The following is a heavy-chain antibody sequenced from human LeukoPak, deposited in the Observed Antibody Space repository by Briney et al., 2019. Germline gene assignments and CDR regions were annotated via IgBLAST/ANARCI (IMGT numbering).Heavy chain of an antibody. Sequence: GGSLRLSCAASGFTFSSYEMNWVRQAPGKGLEWVAFVRYDSSNKYYADSVKGRFTVSRDNSKNMLYLQMNSLRAEDTAVYYCAYYHVNEEPPTFWGQGTLVTVSS. D-gene: IGHD1-1*01. CDR3: AYYHVNEEPPTF. V-gene: IGHV3-30*02. CDR1: GFTFSSYE. J-gene: IGHJ4*02. CDR2: VRYDSSNK.